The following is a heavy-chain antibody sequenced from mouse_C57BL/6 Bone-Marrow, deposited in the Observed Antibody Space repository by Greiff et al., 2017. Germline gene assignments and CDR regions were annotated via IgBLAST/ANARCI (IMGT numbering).Heavy chain of an antibody. CDR1: GFTFSSYA. D-gene: IGHD2-5*01. J-gene: IGHJ4*01. V-gene: IGHV5-9-1*02. CDR3: TIYYSNSYYAMDY. Sequence: EVKLVESGEGLVKPGGSLKLSCAASGFTFSSYAMSWVRQTPEKRLEWVAYISSGGDYIYYADTVKGRFTISRDNARNTLYLQMSSLKSEDTAMYYCTIYYSNSYYAMDYWGQGTSGTVSS. CDR2: ISSGGDYI.